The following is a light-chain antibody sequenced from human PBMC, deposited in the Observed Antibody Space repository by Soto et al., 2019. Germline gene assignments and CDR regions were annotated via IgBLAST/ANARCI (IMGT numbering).Light chain of an antibody. CDR2: VAS. CDR3: QHYNKLPLT. CDR1: QSVSSN. J-gene: IGKJ4*01. V-gene: IGKV3-15*01. Sequence: EIVLTQSPATLSVSPGERATLSCRASQSVSSNLAWYQQKPGQAPRLVIHVASTRATGIPARFSGSGSGTEFTLTISSLQSEDFAVYYCQHYNKLPLTFGGGAKVEIK.